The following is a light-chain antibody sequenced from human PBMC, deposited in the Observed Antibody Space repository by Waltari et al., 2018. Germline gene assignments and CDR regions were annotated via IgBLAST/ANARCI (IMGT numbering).Light chain of an antibody. J-gene: IGKJ3*01. V-gene: IGKV1-9*01. Sequence: QLTQSPSSLSASVGDSVTLSCRATQGISNYVAWYQQKPGKAPKLLIYAVSRLQIGVPSRFSGSRSGTDFTLTISSLQPEDFATYYCQQLNSYPPVVDFGPGTKVDIK. CDR1: QGISNY. CDR2: AVS. CDR3: QQLNSYPPVVD.